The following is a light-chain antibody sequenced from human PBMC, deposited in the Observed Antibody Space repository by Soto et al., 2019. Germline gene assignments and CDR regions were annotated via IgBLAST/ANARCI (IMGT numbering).Light chain of an antibody. J-gene: IGKJ5*01. CDR1: QSVGSN. V-gene: IGKV3-15*01. CDR3: LQYHFLIP. CDR2: DAS. Sequence: EVVMNQSAATLSVSPGEGATLSCRASQSVGSNLAWYQQKPGQSPRLLIYDASIRATAIPARFSGSGSGTEFTLSISSLWSEDSAVYFCLQYHFLIPFGQGTRLEIK.